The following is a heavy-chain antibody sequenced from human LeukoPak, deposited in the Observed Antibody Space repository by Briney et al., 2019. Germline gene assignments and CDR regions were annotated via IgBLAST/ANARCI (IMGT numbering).Heavy chain of an antibody. V-gene: IGHV1-69*13. CDR1: GYTFTSYY. CDR2: IIPILTTP. Sequence: SVTVSCKASGYTFTSYYIHWVRQAPGQGLEWMGAIIPILTTPIYAQKFQGRVTITADESTTTAYMELSSLTSEDTAVYYCARGRQYYGGGDDAFDIWGQGTMVTASS. D-gene: IGHD3-10*01. J-gene: IGHJ3*02. CDR3: ARGRQYYGGGDDAFDI.